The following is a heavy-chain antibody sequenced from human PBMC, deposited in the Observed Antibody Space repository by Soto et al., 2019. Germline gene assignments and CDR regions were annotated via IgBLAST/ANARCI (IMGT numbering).Heavy chain of an antibody. CDR1: GYTFSGYY. D-gene: IGHD3-3*02. CDR3: ARSLLNVILPLAY. Sequence: QVQLVQSGAEGKKPGASVKVSCKASGYTFSGYYMHWVRQAPGQGLEWRGWINTLSGDTSFPQKFQGRLAMTRDTSIDTAFMEVSRLTSDDTAIYYCARSLLNVILPLAYWGQGTLVSVSS. CDR2: INTLSGDT. V-gene: IGHV1-2*02. J-gene: IGHJ4*02.